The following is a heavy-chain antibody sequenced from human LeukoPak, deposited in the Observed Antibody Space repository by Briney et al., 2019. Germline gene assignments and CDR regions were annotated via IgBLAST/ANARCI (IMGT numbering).Heavy chain of an antibody. V-gene: IGHV3-23*01. CDR1: GLTFSSYA. Sequence: GGSLRLSCTVSGLTFSSYAMSWVRQAPGKGLEWVSAISSTGSYTYHADSVKGRFTISRDNSKNTLYLQMNSLRVEDTAVYYCARRGESTNYGDYRFDSWGQGTLVFVSS. CDR2: ISSTGSYT. J-gene: IGHJ4*02. CDR3: ARRGESTNYGDYRFDS. D-gene: IGHD4-17*01.